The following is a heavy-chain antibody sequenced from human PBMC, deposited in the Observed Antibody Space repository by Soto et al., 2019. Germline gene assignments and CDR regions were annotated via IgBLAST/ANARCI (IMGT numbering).Heavy chain of an antibody. D-gene: IGHD3-9*01. CDR2: MNPNSGNT. CDR3: ARGRRGFDWLFHSYGMDV. Sequence: QVQLVQSGAEVKKPGASVKVSCKASGYTFTSYDINWVRQATGQGLEWMGWMNPNSGNTGYAQKFQGRVTMTRNTSLSTANLELSSLRSEDTAVYYCARGRRGFDWLFHSYGMDVWGQGTTVTVSS. V-gene: IGHV1-8*01. J-gene: IGHJ6*02. CDR1: GYTFTSYD.